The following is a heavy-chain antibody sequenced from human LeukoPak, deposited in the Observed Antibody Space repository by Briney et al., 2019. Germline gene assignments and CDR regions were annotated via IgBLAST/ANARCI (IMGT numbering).Heavy chain of an antibody. Sequence: SETLSLTCAVYGGSFSGYYWSWIRQPPGKGLEWIGEINHSGSTNYNPSLKSRVTILVDTSKNQFSLKLSSVTAADTAVYYCARGQVDFWSGYHDYWGQGTLVTVSS. CDR2: INHSGST. V-gene: IGHV4-34*01. CDR1: GGSFSGYY. D-gene: IGHD3-3*01. J-gene: IGHJ4*02. CDR3: ARGQVDFWSGYHDY.